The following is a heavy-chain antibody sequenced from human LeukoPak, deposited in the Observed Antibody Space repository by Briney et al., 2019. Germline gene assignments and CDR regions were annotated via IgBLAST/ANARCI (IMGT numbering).Heavy chain of an antibody. Sequence: GSLRLSCAASGFTFSSYAMSWVRQAPGKGLEWVSAISGSGGSTYYADSVKGRFTISRDNSKNTLYLQMNSLRAEDTAVYYCAKGYDSSGYYYQYYFDYWGQGTLVTVSS. J-gene: IGHJ4*02. CDR1: GFTFSSYA. CDR2: ISGSGGST. V-gene: IGHV3-23*01. CDR3: AKGYDSSGYYYQYYFDY. D-gene: IGHD3-22*01.